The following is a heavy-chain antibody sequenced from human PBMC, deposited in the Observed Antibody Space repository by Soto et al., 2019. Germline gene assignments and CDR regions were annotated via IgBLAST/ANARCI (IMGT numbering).Heavy chain of an antibody. D-gene: IGHD6-19*01. J-gene: IGHJ6*02. Sequence: GGSLRLSCVASGFTFDDYAMHWVRQPPGKGLEWVSGISWNSGVIGYADSVKARFTISRDNAKKVLYLQMNSLRVEDTALYYCAKDLAGKGDYYYYYGMDVWGQGTTVTVSS. V-gene: IGHV3-9*01. CDR2: ISWNSGVI. CDR3: AKDLAGKGDYYYYYGMDV. CDR1: GFTFDDYA.